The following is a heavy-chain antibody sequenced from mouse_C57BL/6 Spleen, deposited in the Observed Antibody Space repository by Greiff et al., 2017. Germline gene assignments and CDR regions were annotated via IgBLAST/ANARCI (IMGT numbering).Heavy chain of an antibody. CDR3: ASSGSNLAWFAY. CDR2: IDPSDSYT. Sequence: QVQLKQPGAELVRPGTSVKLSCKASGYTFTSYWMHWVKQRPGQGLEWIGVIDPSDSYTNYNQKFKGKATLTVDTSSSTAYMQLSSLTSEDSAVYYCASSGSNLAWFAYWGQGTLVTVSA. CDR1: GYTFTSYW. D-gene: IGHD1-1*01. V-gene: IGHV1-59*01. J-gene: IGHJ3*01.